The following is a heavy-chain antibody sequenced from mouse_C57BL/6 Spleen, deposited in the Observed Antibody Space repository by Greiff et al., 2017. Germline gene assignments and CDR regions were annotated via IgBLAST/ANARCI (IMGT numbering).Heavy chain of an antibody. Sequence: VQLQQSGPELVKPGASVKISCKASGYAFSSSWMNWVKQRPGKGLEWIGRIYPGDGDTNYNGKFKGKATLTADKSSSTAYMQLSSLTSEDSAVYFCARSKYLAWFAYWGQGTLVTVSA. J-gene: IGHJ3*01. CDR1: GYAFSSSW. CDR2: IYPGDGDT. D-gene: IGHD5-1*01. CDR3: ARSKYLAWFAY. V-gene: IGHV1-82*01.